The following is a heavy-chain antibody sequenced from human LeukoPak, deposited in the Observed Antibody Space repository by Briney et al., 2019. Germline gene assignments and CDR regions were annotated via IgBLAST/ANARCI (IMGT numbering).Heavy chain of an antibody. Sequence: PSETLSLTCTVSGGSISSYYWSWIRQPPGKGLEWIGYIYSSGSTVYNPSLNSRLTMSIDTSKNQFSLTLKSVTATDTAVYYCARVKASSTSWTFDQWGQGALVTVSS. V-gene: IGHV4-59*12. CDR3: ARVKASSTSWTFDQ. D-gene: IGHD2-2*01. J-gene: IGHJ4*02. CDR2: IYSSGST. CDR1: GGSISSYY.